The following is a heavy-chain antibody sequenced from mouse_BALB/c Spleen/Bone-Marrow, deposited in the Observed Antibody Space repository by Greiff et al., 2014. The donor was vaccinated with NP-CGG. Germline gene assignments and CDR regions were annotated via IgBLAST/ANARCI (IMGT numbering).Heavy chain of an antibody. CDR2: INPSTGYT. V-gene: IGHV1-7*01. Sequence: QVQLQQSGAELAKPGASVKMSCKASGYTFTSYWMHWVKQRPGQGLEWIRYINPSTGYTEYNQKFKDKATLTADKSSSTAYMQLSSLTSEDSAVYYCARRETTALDYWGQGTTLTVSS. CDR3: ARRETTALDY. D-gene: IGHD1-2*01. CDR1: GYTFTSYW. J-gene: IGHJ2*01.